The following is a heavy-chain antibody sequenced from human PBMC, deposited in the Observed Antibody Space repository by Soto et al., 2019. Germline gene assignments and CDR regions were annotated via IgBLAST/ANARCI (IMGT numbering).Heavy chain of an antibody. V-gene: IGHV3-23*01. J-gene: IGHJ4*02. CDR3: AKERVSGDYGILYFDY. CDR1: GLTFSTYA. D-gene: IGHD4-17*01. CDR2: ISGSGGST. Sequence: GGSLRLSCAASGLTFSTYAMTWVRQAPGKGLEWVSSISGSGGSTWYADSVQGRFTISRDNSKSTLYLQINSLRAEDTAVYYCAKERVSGDYGILYFDYWGQGTLVTVSS.